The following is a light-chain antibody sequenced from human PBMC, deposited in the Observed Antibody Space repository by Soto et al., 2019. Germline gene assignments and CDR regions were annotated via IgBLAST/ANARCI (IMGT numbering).Light chain of an antibody. CDR1: QSITDW. V-gene: IGKV1-5*03. CDR3: QYCDDYSWT. CDR2: KAS. J-gene: IGKJ1*01. Sequence: DIQMTQSPSTLSASVGDRVTITCRASQSITDWLAWYQQKPGKAPKFLIYKASNLEGCDTSRFSGSGSGTEFTLTISSVKPDDFETYYCQYCDDYSWTFGQGTKVEIK.